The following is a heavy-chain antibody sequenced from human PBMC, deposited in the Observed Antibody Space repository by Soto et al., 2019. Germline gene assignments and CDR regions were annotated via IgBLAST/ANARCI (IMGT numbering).Heavy chain of an antibody. J-gene: IGHJ3*02. CDR2: ISSSSSYI. Sequence: GGSLRLSCAASGFTFSSYSMNWVRQAPGKGLEWVSSISSSSSYIYYADTVKGRFTISRDNAKNSLYLQMNSLRAEDTAVYYCASPYSSSSNYDAFDIWVQGTMVTVSS. CDR1: GFTFSSYS. D-gene: IGHD6-6*01. V-gene: IGHV3-21*01. CDR3: ASPYSSSSNYDAFDI.